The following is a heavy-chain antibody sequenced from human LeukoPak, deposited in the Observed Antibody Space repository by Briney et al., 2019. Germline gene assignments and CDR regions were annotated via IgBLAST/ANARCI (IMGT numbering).Heavy chain of an antibody. J-gene: IGHJ5*02. V-gene: IGHV4-59*12. CDR3: AKDIARKAKGVMNNWFDP. Sequence: SDTLSLTCTVSGGSISSYYWSWIRQPPGKGLEWIGYIYYSGSTNYNPSLKSRVTISVDTSKNQFSLKLSSVTAADTALYYCAKDIARKAKGVMNNWFDPWGQGTLVTVSS. CDR2: IYYSGST. D-gene: IGHD2-21*01. CDR1: GGSISSYY.